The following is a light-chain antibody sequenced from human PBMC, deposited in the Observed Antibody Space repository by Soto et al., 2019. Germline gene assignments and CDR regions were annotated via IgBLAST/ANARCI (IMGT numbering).Light chain of an antibody. V-gene: IGLV1-44*01. CDR2: SYN. J-gene: IGLJ1*01. Sequence: SALTQPPSTSGTPGQRVTISCSGSSSNIGSESVNWYQQLPGTAPKLLIYSYNQRPSGVPDRFSGSKSGTSASLAISGLQSEDEADYICAAWDDSLNGYVFGLGTKVTVL. CDR1: SSNIGSES. CDR3: AAWDDSLNGYV.